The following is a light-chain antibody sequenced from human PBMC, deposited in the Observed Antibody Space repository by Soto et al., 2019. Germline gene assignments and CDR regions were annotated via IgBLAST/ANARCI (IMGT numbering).Light chain of an antibody. V-gene: IGLV2-14*01. CDR2: EVN. CDR1: SSDIGGYNY. J-gene: IGLJ3*02. Sequence: QSALTQPASVSGSPGQSITISCTRTSSDIGGYNYVSWYQQFPGKAPKLMISEVNNRHSGDSSRFSGSRSGNTASLTISWVQAEDEAAYYCSSYTSSGTWVFGGGTKATV. CDR3: SSYTSSGTWV.